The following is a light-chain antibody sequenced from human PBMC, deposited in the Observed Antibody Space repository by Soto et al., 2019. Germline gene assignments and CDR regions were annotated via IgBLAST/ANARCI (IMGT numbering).Light chain of an antibody. CDR1: SSNIGAGYD. Sequence: QSVLTQPPSVSGALGQRVTISCTGRSSNIGAGYDVHWYQQLPGTAPKLLIYRNINRPSGVPDRFSGSQSGTSASLAITGLQAEDEADYFCQSYDSSLSGMVFGGGTKLTVL. J-gene: IGLJ3*02. V-gene: IGLV1-40*01. CDR3: QSYDSSLSGMV. CDR2: RNI.